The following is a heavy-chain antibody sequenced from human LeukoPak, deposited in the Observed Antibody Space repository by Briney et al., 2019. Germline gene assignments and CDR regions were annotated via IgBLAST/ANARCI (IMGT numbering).Heavy chain of an antibody. V-gene: IGHV1-46*01. CDR1: GYTFTSYY. CDR3: ARDRIVVVPAAMPVYYYYGMDV. D-gene: IGHD2-2*01. CDR2: INPSGGST. Sequence: GASVKVSCKASGYTFTSYYMHWVRQAPGQGLEWMGIINPSGGSTSYAQKFQGRVTMTRDTSTSTVYMELSSLRSEDTAVYYCARDRIVVVPAAMPVYYYYGMDVWGQGTTVTVSS. J-gene: IGHJ6*02.